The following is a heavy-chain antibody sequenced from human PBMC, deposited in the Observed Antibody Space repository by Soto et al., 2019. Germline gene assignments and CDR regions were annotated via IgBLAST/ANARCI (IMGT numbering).Heavy chain of an antibody. CDR3: ARMGDVPYYYYGLDV. D-gene: IGHD3-16*01. Sequence: ASVKVSCKASGYSFTRYGISWVRQAPGQGLEWMGWISGYNANTNYPENLQGRVTMTTDTSTSTAYMEVRNLIPDDTAVYYCARMGDVPYYYYGLDVWGQGTTVTVSS. CDR2: ISGYNANT. J-gene: IGHJ6*02. V-gene: IGHV1-18*01. CDR1: GYSFTRYG.